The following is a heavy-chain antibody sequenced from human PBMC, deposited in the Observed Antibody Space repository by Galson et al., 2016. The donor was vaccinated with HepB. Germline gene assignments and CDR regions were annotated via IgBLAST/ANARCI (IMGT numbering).Heavy chain of an antibody. J-gene: IGHJ4*02. D-gene: IGHD2/OR15-2a*01. CDR1: GFTVSDNY. V-gene: IGHV3-53*01. Sequence: SLRLSCAASGFTVSDNYMKWVRQAPGKGLEWVSLIYSNGDTRYADSVKGRFTISGDNFKYTVYLHMNNLRAEDTAMYYCSRDRHRLSQNTVIGLWGQGTLVTVSS. CDR3: SRDRHRLSQNTVIGL. CDR2: IYSNGDT.